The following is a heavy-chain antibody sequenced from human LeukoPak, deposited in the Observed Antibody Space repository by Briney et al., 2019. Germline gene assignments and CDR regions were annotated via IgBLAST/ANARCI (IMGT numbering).Heavy chain of an antibody. Sequence: SETLSLTCTVSGGSISSYYWSWIRQPPGKGLEWIGYIYYSGSANYNPSLKSRVTISVDTSKNQFSLKLSSVTAADTAVYYCAREVEXYDGSXXRPHAFDIWGRGTLVTVSS. CDR2: IYYSGSA. V-gene: IGHV4-59*01. CDR1: GGSISSYY. J-gene: IGHJ3*02. D-gene: IGHD3-22*01. CDR3: AREVEXYDGSXXRPHAFDI.